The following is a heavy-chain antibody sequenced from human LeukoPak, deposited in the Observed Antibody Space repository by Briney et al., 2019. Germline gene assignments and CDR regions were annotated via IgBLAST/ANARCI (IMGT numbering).Heavy chain of an antibody. CDR3: ARDPSSSQFL. Sequence: GGSLRLSCAASGFTVSSNYMSWVRQAPGKGLEWVSVIYSGGSTYYADSVKGRFTISRDNSKNTLYPQMNSLRAEDTAVYYCARDPSSSQFLWGQGTLVTVSS. V-gene: IGHV3-53*01. J-gene: IGHJ4*02. CDR1: GFTVSSNY. CDR2: IYSGGST. D-gene: IGHD6-13*01.